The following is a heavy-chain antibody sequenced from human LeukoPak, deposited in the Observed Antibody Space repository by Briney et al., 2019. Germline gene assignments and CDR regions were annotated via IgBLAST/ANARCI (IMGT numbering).Heavy chain of an antibody. CDR2: ISGSVGST. CDR1: GFTFSRHA. Sequence: PGGSLRLSCAASGFTFSRHAMSWVRQAPGKGLYWVSAISGSVGSTYYADSVKGRFTISRDNSKNTLYLQMNSLRAEDTAVYYCARARKVRGVITNGEYFDYWGQGTLVTVSS. V-gene: IGHV3-23*01. D-gene: IGHD3-10*01. CDR3: ARARKVRGVITNGEYFDY. J-gene: IGHJ4*02.